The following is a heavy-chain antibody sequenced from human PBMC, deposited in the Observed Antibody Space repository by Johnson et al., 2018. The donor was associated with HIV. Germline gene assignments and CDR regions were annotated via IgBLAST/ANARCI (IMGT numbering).Heavy chain of an antibody. CDR3: AKDMVRGFWGDAFDI. D-gene: IGHD3-10*01. J-gene: IGHJ3*02. V-gene: IGHV3-30*02. CDR1: GFTFSSYG. Sequence: QVQLVESGGGLVKPGGSLRLSCAASGFTFSSYGMHWVRQAPGKGLEWVAFIRYDGSNKYYADSVKGRFTISRDNSKNTLYLQMNSLIAEDTAVYYCAKDMVRGFWGDAFDIWGQGTMVTVSS. CDR2: IRYDGSNK.